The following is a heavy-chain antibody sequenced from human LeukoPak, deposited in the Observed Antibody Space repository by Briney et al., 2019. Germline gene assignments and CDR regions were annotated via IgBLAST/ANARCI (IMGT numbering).Heavy chain of an antibody. D-gene: IGHD2-21*02. CDR2: ISGSDGST. CDR3: AKLRGYCGDDCYLGYFDY. Sequence: TGGSLRLSCAASGFTFSSYAMSWVRQAPGKGLEWVSVISGSDGSTYYAGSVKGRFTISRDNSKNTLSLQMNSLRAEDTAVYYCAKLRGYCGDDCYLGYFDYWGQGTLVTVSS. CDR1: GFTFSSYA. J-gene: IGHJ4*02. V-gene: IGHV3-23*01.